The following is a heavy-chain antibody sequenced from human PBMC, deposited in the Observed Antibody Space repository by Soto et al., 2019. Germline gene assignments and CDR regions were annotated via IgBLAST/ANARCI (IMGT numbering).Heavy chain of an antibody. CDR1: GDSINNRSYY. CDR3: ARQRTSVVTQAYLES. J-gene: IGHJ4*02. CDR2: IYYSGST. Sequence: SETLSLTCTVTGDSINNRSYYWGWIRQPPGKGLEWIGSIYYSGSTYNNPSLKSRVSMSVDTSKNQFSLKLRSVTPADTALDYCARQRTSVVTQAYLESGGQGSLVTVSS. V-gene: IGHV4-39*01. D-gene: IGHD2-21*02.